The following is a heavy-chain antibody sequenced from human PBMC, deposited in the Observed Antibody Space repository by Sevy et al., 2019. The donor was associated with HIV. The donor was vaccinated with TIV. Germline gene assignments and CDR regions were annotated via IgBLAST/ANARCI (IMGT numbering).Heavy chain of an antibody. CDR1: GFTFSTYA. D-gene: IGHD1-26*01. CDR3: ISGATLRAFDI. V-gene: IGHV3-23*01. CDR2: ISGSGITT. Sequence: GGSLRLSCAASGFTFSTYALSWVRLAPGKGLEWVSSISGSGITTYYADSVKGRFTISRDNSKNTVYLQMNSLRAEDTAVYYCISGATLRAFDIWGQGTMVTVSS. J-gene: IGHJ3*02.